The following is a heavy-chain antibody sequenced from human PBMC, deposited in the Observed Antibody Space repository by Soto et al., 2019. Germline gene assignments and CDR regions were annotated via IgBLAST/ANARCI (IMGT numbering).Heavy chain of an antibody. J-gene: IGHJ4*02. CDR1: GFTFGSSA. CDR2: VRGSGGST. Sequence: EVQLLESGGGLVQPGGSLRLSCAASGFTFGSSAMSWVRQAPGKGLEWVSSVRGSGGSTYYADSVKGRFTITRDKSKNTVSLRMNSLRVEDTAVYYCAKPLGYSYGAVDYWGQGTLVTVSS. CDR3: AKPLGYSYGAVDY. D-gene: IGHD5-18*01. V-gene: IGHV3-23*01.